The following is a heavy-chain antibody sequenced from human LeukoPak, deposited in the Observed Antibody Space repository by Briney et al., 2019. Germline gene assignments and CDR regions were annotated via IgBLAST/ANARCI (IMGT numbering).Heavy chain of an antibody. CDR2: IIPIFGTA. J-gene: IGHJ4*02. D-gene: IGHD3-22*01. V-gene: IGHV1-69*13. CDR3: ARGPPSHYYDSSGPSDY. Sequence: SVKVSCKASGGTFSSYAISWVRQAPGQGLEWMGGIIPIFGTANYAQKFQGRVTITADESTSTAYMELSSLRSEDTVVYYCARGPPSHYYDSSGPSDYWGQGTLVTVSS. CDR1: GGTFSSYA.